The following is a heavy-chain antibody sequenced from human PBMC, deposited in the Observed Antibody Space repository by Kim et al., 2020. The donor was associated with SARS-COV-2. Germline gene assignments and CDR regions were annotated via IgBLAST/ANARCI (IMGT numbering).Heavy chain of an antibody. V-gene: IGHV3-30*18. Sequence: GGSLRLSCAASGFTFSSYGMHWVRQAPGKGLEWVAVISYDGSNKYYADSVKGRFTISRDNSKNTLYLQMNSLRAEDTAVYYCAKELVVVVPAASYYYYG. J-gene: IGHJ6*01. CDR1: GFTFSSYG. D-gene: IGHD2-2*01. CDR2: ISYDGSNK. CDR3: AKELVVVVPAASYYYYG.